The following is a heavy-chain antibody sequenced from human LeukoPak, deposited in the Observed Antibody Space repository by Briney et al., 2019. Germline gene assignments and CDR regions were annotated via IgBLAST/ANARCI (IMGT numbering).Heavy chain of an antibody. CDR1: GFTFGDYA. CDR3: TIVGAT. V-gene: IGHV3-49*03. J-gene: IGHJ5*02. CDR2: IRSKAYGGTT. D-gene: IGHD1-26*01. Sequence: GGPLRLSCSASGFTFGDYAMTWFRPAPGKGLGWVGFIRSKAYGGTTEYAASVKGRFTISRDDSKTIAYLQMNSLKTEDTAVYYCTIVGATWGQGTLVTVSS.